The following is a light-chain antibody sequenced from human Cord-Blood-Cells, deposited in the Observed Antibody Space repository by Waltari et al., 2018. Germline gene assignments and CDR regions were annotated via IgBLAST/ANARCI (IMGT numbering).Light chain of an antibody. V-gene: IGLV8-61*01. CDR3: VLYMGSGIWV. J-gene: IGLJ3*02. CDR2: STK. CDR1: SGSVSTSYY. Sequence: QTVVTQEPSFSVSPGGTVTLTCGLRSGSVSTSYYPSWYQQTPGQAPLTPNSSTKPRSSGVPDGFSGSILGNKAALTITGAQADDESDYYCVLYMGSGIWVFGGGTKLTVL.